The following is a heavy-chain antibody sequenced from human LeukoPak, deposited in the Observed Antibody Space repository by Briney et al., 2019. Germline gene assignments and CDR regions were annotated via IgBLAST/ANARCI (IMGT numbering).Heavy chain of an antibody. CDR1: GFTFSSYW. CDR3: ARADYDYVWGSYRQYYFDY. J-gene: IGHJ4*02. V-gene: IGHV3-7*01. CDR2: IKQGGSEK. D-gene: IGHD3-16*02. Sequence: PGGSPRLSCAASGFTFSSYWMSWVRQAPGKGLEWVANIKQGGSEKYYVDSVKGRFTISRDNAKNSLYLQMNSLRAEDTAVYYCARADYDYVWGSYRQYYFDYWGQGTLVTVSS.